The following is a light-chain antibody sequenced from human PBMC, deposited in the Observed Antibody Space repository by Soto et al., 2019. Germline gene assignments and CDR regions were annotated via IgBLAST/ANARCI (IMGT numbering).Light chain of an antibody. Sequence: QSALTQPASVSGSPGQSITISCTGTSSYVGGYNYVSWYQQHPGKAPKLMIYDIINRPSGVSNRFSGSKSGNTASLTISGLQAEDEADYYCRSYTSSSPLVFGGGTKLTVL. V-gene: IGLV2-14*01. CDR2: DII. J-gene: IGLJ3*02. CDR1: SSYVGGYNY. CDR3: RSYTSSSPLV.